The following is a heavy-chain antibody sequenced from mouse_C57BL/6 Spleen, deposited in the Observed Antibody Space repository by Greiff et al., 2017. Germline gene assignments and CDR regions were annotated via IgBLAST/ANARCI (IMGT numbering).Heavy chain of an antibody. CDR2: ISSGSSSI. Sequence: EVKLMESGGGLVKPGGSLKLSCAASGFTFSDYGMHWVRQAPEKGLEWVAYISSGSSSIYYADTVKGRFTISRDNAKNTLFLQRTSLRSEDTAMYYCARSYYYGSSQNYFDYWGKGTTLTVSS. CDR3: ARSYYYGSSQNYFDY. D-gene: IGHD1-1*01. CDR1: GFTFSDYG. J-gene: IGHJ2*01. V-gene: IGHV5-17*01.